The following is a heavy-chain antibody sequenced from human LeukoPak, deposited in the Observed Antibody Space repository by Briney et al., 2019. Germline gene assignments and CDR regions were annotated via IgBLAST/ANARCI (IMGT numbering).Heavy chain of an antibody. CDR1: GFTFNIYG. D-gene: IGHD2-8*01. V-gene: IGHV3-33*01. J-gene: IGHJ4*02. Sequence: GGSLRLSCAASGFTFNIYGMHWVRQAPGKGLEWVALVWYDGTKNFYADSVKGRFTISRDNSKNILYLQTNTLRPDDTAMYYCARDFWSNAVSDPYYFDYWGQGTLVTVSP. CDR2: VWYDGTKN. CDR3: ARDFWSNAVSDPYYFDY.